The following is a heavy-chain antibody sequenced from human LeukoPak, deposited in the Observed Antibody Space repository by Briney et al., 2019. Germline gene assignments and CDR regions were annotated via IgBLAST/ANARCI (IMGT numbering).Heavy chain of an antibody. CDR1: GFTFSSYA. D-gene: IGHD3-22*01. CDR3: AKGVASSGYYYDPVSGFDI. CDR2: ISGSGGST. J-gene: IGHJ3*02. V-gene: IGHV3-23*01. Sequence: GGSLRLSCAASGFTFSSYAMSWVRQAPGKGLEWVSAISGSGGSTYYADSVKGRFTISRDNSKNTLYLQMNSLGAEDTALYYCAKGVASSGYYYDPVSGFDIWGQGTMVTVSS.